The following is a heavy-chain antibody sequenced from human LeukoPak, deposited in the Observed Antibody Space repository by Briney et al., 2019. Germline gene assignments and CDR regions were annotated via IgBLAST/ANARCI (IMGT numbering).Heavy chain of an antibody. J-gene: IGHJ4*02. Sequence: SETLSLTCAVYGGSFSGYHWSWIRQPPGKGLEWIGEINYSGSTNYNPSLKSRITISVDTSKNQFSLKLSSVTAADTAVYYCARDSSSWYFDYWGQGTLVTVSS. CDR3: ARDSSSWYFDY. CDR1: GGSFSGYH. D-gene: IGHD6-13*01. V-gene: IGHV4-34*01. CDR2: INYSGST.